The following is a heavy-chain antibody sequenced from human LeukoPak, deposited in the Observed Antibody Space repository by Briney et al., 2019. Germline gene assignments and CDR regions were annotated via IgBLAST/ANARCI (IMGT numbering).Heavy chain of an antibody. V-gene: IGHV1-69*13. J-gene: IGHJ6*02. CDR2: IIPIFGTA. D-gene: IGHD3-22*01. CDR1: GYTFTSYP. Sequence: ASVKVSCKASGYTFTSYPMNWVRQAPGQGLEWMGGIIPIFGTANYAQKFQGRVTITADESTSTAYMELSSLRSEDTAVYYCARVSYYYDSSGYPLYYYYGMDVWGQGTTVTVSS. CDR3: ARVSYYYDSSGYPLYYYYGMDV.